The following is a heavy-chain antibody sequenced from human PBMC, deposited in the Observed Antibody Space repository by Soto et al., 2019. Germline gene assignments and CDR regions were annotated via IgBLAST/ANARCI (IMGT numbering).Heavy chain of an antibody. CDR1: GGSISSYY. CDR3: ARHNYGSGSTYFDY. CDR2: IYYSGST. V-gene: IGHV4-59*08. D-gene: IGHD3-10*01. Sequence: SETLSLTCTVSGGSISSYYWSWIRQPSGKGLEWIGYIYYSGSTNYNPSLKSRVTISVDTSKNQFSLKLNSMTAADTAVYYCARHNYGSGSTYFDYWGQGTLVTVSS. J-gene: IGHJ4*02.